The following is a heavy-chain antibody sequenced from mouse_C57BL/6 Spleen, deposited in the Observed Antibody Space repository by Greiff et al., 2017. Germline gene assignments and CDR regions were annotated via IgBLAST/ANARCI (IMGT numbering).Heavy chain of an antibody. V-gene: IGHV1-82*01. CDR1: GYAFSSSW. CDR3: AREAYYSNYFDY. J-gene: IGHJ2*01. CDR2: IYPGDGDT. Sequence: VQLQQSGPELVKPGASVQISCKASGYAFSSSWMNWVKQRPGKGLEWIGRIYPGDGDTNYNGKFKGKATLTADKSSSTAYMQLSSLTSEDSAVYFCAREAYYSNYFDYWGQGTTLTVSS. D-gene: IGHD2-5*01.